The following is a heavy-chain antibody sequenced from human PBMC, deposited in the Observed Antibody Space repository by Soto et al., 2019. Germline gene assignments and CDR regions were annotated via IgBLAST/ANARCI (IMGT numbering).Heavy chain of an antibody. CDR3: GRGRSGELVVFY. CDR1: GYTFTGYY. CDR2: ISPKSGGT. J-gene: IGHJ4*02. V-gene: IGHV1-2*02. D-gene: IGHD1-7*01. Sequence: QVQLVQSGAEVKDSGASVKVSCKASGYTFTGYYIHWVRQAPGQGLEWVGEISPKSGGTRYAQKFQGRVTMTKDTSVYTVYMELSNLSPDDTAVYYCGRGRSGELVVFYWGQGTLVTVHS.